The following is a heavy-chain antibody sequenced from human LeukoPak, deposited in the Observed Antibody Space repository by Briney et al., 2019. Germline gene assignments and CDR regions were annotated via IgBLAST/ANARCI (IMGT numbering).Heavy chain of an antibody. CDR1: GGTFSSYA. J-gene: IGHJ4*02. CDR2: IIPILGIA. CDR3: ARAGFHCSGGSCYSPGGY. D-gene: IGHD2-15*01. Sequence: SVKVSCKASGGTFSSYAISWVRQAPGQGLEWMGRIIPILGIANYAQKFQGRVTITADKSTSTAYMELSSLRSEDTAVYYCARAGFHCSGGSCYSPGGYWGQGTLVTVSS. V-gene: IGHV1-69*04.